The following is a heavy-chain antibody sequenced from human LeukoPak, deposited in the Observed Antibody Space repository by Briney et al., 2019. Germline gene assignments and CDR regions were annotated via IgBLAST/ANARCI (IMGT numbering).Heavy chain of an antibody. D-gene: IGHD3-9*01. Sequence: GGALRLSCAASGFTFSDYYMSWIRQAPGKGLEWVSYISSSGSTIYYADSVKGRFTISRDNSKNTLYLQMNSLRAEDTAVYYCARDEPYYDILTGTGFDYWGQGTLVTVSS. CDR3: ARDEPYYDILTGTGFDY. V-gene: IGHV3-11*04. J-gene: IGHJ4*02. CDR2: ISSSGSTI. CDR1: GFTFSDYY.